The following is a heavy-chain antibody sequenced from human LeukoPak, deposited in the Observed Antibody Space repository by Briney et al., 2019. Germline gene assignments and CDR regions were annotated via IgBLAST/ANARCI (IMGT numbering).Heavy chain of an antibody. CDR1: GFTFSSYS. CDR3: ARDVTIFGVVIIDY. CDR2: ISSSSSTI. V-gene: IGHV3-48*01. D-gene: IGHD3-3*01. J-gene: IGHJ4*02. Sequence: GGSLRLSCAASGFTFSSYSMNWVRQAPGKGLEWVSYISSSSSTIYYADSVKGRFTISRDNAKNSLYLQMNSLRAEDTAVYYCARDVTIFGVVIIDYWGQGTLVTVSS.